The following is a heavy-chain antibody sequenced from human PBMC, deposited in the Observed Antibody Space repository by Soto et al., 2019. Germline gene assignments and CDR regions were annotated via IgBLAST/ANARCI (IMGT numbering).Heavy chain of an antibody. V-gene: IGHV4-59*01. CDR2: IYYSGST. J-gene: IGHJ4*02. CDR1: GGSISSYY. D-gene: IGHD4-17*01. Sequence: SETLSLTCTVSGGSISSYYWSWIRQPPGKGLEWIGYIYYSGSTNYNPSLKSRVTISVDTSKNQFSLKLSSVSAADTAVYYCARAYGDCFDFWGQGTLVTVSS. CDR3: ARAYGDCFDF.